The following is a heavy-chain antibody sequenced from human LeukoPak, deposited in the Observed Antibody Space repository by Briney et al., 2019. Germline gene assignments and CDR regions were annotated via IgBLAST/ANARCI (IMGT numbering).Heavy chain of an antibody. D-gene: IGHD5-12*01. V-gene: IGHV4-38-2*01. CDR2: IYYSGST. Sequence: SETLSLTCAVSGYSISSGYYWGWIRQPPGEGLEWIGSIYYSGSTYYNPSLKSRVTISVDTSKNQFSLKLSSVTAADTAVYYCARHEGIVATGFDYWGQGTLVTVSS. J-gene: IGHJ4*02. CDR1: GYSISSGYY. CDR3: ARHEGIVATGFDY.